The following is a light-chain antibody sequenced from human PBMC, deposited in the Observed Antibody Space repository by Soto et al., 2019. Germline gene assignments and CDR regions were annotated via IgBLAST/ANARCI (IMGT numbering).Light chain of an antibody. J-gene: IGKJ4*01. V-gene: IGKV3-15*01. CDR1: ESVSSN. CDR3: QQYDKCPGT. CDR2: GAS. Sequence: IEMRQYARTRAVYGGGIATLDSRASESVSSNLAWYQQKPGQAPRLLMSGASSGATGIPARFSGSGSGTEFTLTINSRQSEEFAIYYCQQYDKCPGTVGGGTKVDIK.